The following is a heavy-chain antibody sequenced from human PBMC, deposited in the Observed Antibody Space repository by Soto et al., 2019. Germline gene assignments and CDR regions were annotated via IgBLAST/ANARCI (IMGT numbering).Heavy chain of an antibody. J-gene: IGHJ6*02. D-gene: IGHD3-22*01. CDR3: ARGGRRITMIVVVTNYYYYGMDV. CDR2: MNPNSGNT. CDR1: GYTFTSYD. Sequence: QVQLVQSGAEVKKPGASVKVSCKASGYTFTSYDINWVRQATGQGLEWMGWMNPNSGNTGYAQKLQGRVTMTRNTSISTAYMELSSLRSEDTAVYYFARGGRRITMIVVVTNYYYYGMDVWGQGTTVTVSS. V-gene: IGHV1-8*01.